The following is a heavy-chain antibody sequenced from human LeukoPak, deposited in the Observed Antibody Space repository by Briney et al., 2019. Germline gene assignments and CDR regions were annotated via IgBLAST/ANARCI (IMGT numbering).Heavy chain of an antibody. Sequence: PGGSLRLSCAASGFIFSSYEMNWVRQAPGKGLEWVSYISSSGSTIYYADSVKGRFTISRDNAKNSLYLQMNSLRAEDTAVYYCAGGDYYYYYGMDVWGKGTTVTVSS. CDR1: GFIFSSYE. J-gene: IGHJ6*04. D-gene: IGHD3-10*01. CDR2: ISSSGSTI. V-gene: IGHV3-48*03. CDR3: AGGDYYYYYGMDV.